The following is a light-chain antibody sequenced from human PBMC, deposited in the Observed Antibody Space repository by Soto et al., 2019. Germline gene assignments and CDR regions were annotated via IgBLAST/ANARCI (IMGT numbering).Light chain of an antibody. CDR2: GAS. CDR3: PHSNDWPPTWT. CDR1: QSVSSK. V-gene: IGKV3-15*01. J-gene: IGKJ1*01. Sequence: EIVMTQSPATLSGSPGERATLSFRASQSVSSKLAWYHQKPGQAPRVLIYGASTRATGIPTRFSGSGSGTEFTLTISSLQTEEFAVYYGPHSNDWPPTWTFGQGTRVEIK.